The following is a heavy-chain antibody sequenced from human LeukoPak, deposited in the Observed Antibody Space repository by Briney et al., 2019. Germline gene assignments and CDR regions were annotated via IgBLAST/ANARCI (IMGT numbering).Heavy chain of an antibody. J-gene: IGHJ1*01. D-gene: IGHD4-11*01. V-gene: IGHV3-23*01. Sequence: PGGSLRLSCVPTGFCFSTSDMSLVRQAPEKGLEWVSSTISSVDSSQYVHSVKVRFTISRDNSKHTLYLQMDSLRAEDTAVYFGAHSMKRWAFQYWGQGTLATVSS. CDR1: GFCFSTSD. CDR3: AHSMKRWAFQY. CDR2: TISSVDSS.